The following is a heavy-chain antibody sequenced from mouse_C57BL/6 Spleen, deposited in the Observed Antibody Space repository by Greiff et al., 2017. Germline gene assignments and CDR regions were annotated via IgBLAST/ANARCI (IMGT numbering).Heavy chain of an antibody. D-gene: IGHD1-1*01. J-gene: IGHJ4*01. Sequence: EVQLQQSGPELVKPGASVKISCKASGYTFTDYYMNWVKQSHGKSLEWIGDINPNNGGTSYNQKFKGKATLTVDKSSSTAYMELRSLTSEDSAVYYCAREVYYYGSSSFMDYWGQGTSVTVSS. CDR2: INPNNGGT. CDR3: AREVYYYGSSSFMDY. V-gene: IGHV1-26*01. CDR1: GYTFTDYY.